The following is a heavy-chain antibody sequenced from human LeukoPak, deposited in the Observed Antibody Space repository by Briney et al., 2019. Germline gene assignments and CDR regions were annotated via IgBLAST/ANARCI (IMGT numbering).Heavy chain of an antibody. J-gene: IGHJ5*02. CDR1: GYNFANYG. V-gene: IGHV1-18*01. CDR2: ISTRRGIT. D-gene: IGHD6-13*01. CDR3: ARERVRAAARQNNWFDP. Sequence: EASVKVSCKASGYNFANYGISWVRQAPGQGLEWMASISTRRGITNYAQRFQGRVTMTTDTSTNTAYLELRSLRSDDTAVYYCARERVRAAARQNNWFDPRGQGTLVTVSS.